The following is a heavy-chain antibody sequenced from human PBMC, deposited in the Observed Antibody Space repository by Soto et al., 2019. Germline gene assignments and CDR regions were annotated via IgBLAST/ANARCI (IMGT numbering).Heavy chain of an antibody. CDR2: IYHSGST. D-gene: IGHD3-10*01. Sequence: SETLSLTCAVSGYSISSGYYWGWIRQPPGKGLEWIGSIYHSGSTYYNPSLKSRVTISVDTSKNQFSPKLSSVTAADTAVYYCARDLAGAATDYWGQGTLVTVSS. CDR3: ARDLAGAATDY. J-gene: IGHJ4*02. CDR1: GYSISSGYY. V-gene: IGHV4-38-2*02.